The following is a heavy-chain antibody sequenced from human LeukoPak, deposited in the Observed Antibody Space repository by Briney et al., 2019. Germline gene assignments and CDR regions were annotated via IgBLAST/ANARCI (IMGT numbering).Heavy chain of an antibody. CDR2: IYHTGST. J-gene: IGHJ2*01. Sequence: SETLSLTCTVSGYSISSGYYWGWIRQPPGKGLEWIGSIYHTGSTYYNPSLKSRVIISIDTSKNQFSLKLSSVTAADTAVYYCARLEAGYYDILTGYYRLGGWYFDLWGRGTLVTVSS. CDR1: GYSISSGYY. V-gene: IGHV4-38-2*02. CDR3: ARLEAGYYDILTGYYRLGGWYFDL. D-gene: IGHD3-9*01.